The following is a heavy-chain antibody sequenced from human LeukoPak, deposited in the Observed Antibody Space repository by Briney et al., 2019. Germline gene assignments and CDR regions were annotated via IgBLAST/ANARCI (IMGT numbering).Heavy chain of an antibody. CDR1: GFSLSTSGMC. Sequence: ESGPALVHPTPTLTLTCTFSGFSLSTSGMCVSWIRQPPGKALEWLALLDWDDDKYYSTSLKTRLTISKDTSKNQVVLTMTNMDPVDTATYYCARMSEPYYDSSGYYHRHYYYFDYWGQGTLVTVSS. V-gene: IGHV2-70*01. D-gene: IGHD3-22*01. CDR2: LDWDDDK. J-gene: IGHJ4*02. CDR3: ARMSEPYYDSSGYYHRHYYYFDY.